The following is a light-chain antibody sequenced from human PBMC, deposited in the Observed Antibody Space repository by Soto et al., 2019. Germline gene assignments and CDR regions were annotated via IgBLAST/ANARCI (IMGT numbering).Light chain of an antibody. CDR2: DAS. Sequence: DIQMTQSPSTLSASVGDRVTITCRASQSISSWLAWYQQKPGKAPKLLIYDASSLESGVPSRFSGSGSGTDFTLTISSLQPDDFATYYCQQYNSYSLTFGQGTKLEIK. CDR3: QQYNSYSLT. CDR1: QSISSW. J-gene: IGKJ2*01. V-gene: IGKV1-5*01.